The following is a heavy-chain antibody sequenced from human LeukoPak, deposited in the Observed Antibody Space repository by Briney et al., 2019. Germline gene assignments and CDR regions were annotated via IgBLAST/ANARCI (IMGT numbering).Heavy chain of an antibody. J-gene: IGHJ4*02. V-gene: IGHV3-30*18. Sequence: GGSLRLSCAASGFTFSSYGMHWVRQAPGRGLEWVAVISYDGSDKYSADSVKGRFTISRDNSKNTLYLQMNSLRAEDTAVYYCAKNAHYQGYSYGGIDYWGQGTLVTVSS. D-gene: IGHD5-18*01. CDR3: AKNAHYQGYSYGGIDY. CDR2: ISYDGSDK. CDR1: GFTFSSYG.